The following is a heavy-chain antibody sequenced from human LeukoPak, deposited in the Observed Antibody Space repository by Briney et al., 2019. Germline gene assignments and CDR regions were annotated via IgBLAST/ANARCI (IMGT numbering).Heavy chain of an antibody. CDR3: ARVTMVRGVYDAFDN. CDR2: ISSSSSYI. D-gene: IGHD3-10*01. Sequence: GGSLRLSCAASGFTFSSYSMNWVRQAPGKGLEWVSSISSSSSYIYYADSVKGRFTISRDNAKNSLYLQMNSLRAEDTAVYYCARVTMVRGVYDAFDNWGQGTMVTVSS. J-gene: IGHJ3*02. V-gene: IGHV3-21*01. CDR1: GFTFSSYS.